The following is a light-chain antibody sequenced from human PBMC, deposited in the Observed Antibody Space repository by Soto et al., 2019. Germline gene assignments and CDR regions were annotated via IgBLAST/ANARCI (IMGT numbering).Light chain of an antibody. CDR1: SSDVGGYNY. J-gene: IGLJ1*01. Sequence: QSALTQPASVSGSPGQSITISCTGTSSDVGGYNYVSWYQQHPGKAPKLMIYDVSNRPSGVSNRFSGPKSGNTASLTISGLQAEDEADYYCSSYTSSSTYVLGTGTKLTVL. CDR3: SSYTSSSTYV. V-gene: IGLV2-14*01. CDR2: DVS.